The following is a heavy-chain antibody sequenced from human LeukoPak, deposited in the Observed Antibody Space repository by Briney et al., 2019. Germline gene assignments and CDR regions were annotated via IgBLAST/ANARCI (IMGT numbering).Heavy chain of an antibody. CDR3: ARGFMVRGIPIDY. Sequence: GALRLSCAASGFTFSSYEMNWVRQAPGKGLEWVSYISSSGSTIYYADSVKGRFTISRDNAKNSLYLQMNSLRAEDTAVYYCARGFMVRGIPIDYWGQGTLVTVSS. CDR2: ISSSGSTI. J-gene: IGHJ4*02. D-gene: IGHD3-10*01. CDR1: GFTFSSYE. V-gene: IGHV3-48*03.